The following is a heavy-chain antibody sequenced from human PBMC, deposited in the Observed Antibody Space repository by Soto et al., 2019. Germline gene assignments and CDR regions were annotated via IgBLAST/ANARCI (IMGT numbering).Heavy chain of an antibody. CDR1: GYTFTSYA. D-gene: IGHD2-21*01. Sequence: QVQLVQSGAEEKKPGASVKVSCKASGYTFTSYAMHWVRQAPGQRLEWMGWINAGNGNTKYSQKFQGRVTITRDTSANTAQIGPSRLRSEGTALDYCSKRFVGGNSPGHWGQGTLVTVSS. CDR3: SKRFVGGNSPGH. CDR2: INAGNGNT. J-gene: IGHJ4*02. V-gene: IGHV1-3*05.